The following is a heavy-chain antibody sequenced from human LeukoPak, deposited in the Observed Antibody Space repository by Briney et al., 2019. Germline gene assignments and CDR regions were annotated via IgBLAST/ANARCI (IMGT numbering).Heavy chain of an antibody. D-gene: IGHD3-16*02. CDR2: IIPIFGTA. CDR1: GGTFSSYA. Sequence: SVKVSCKASGGTFSSYAISWVRQAPGQGLEWMGGIIPIFGTANYAQKFQGRVTITADGSTSTAYMELSSLRSEDTAVYYCASYLSYDYVWGSYRSTDAFDIWGQGTMVTVSS. V-gene: IGHV1-69*13. CDR3: ASYLSYDYVWGSYRSTDAFDI. J-gene: IGHJ3*02.